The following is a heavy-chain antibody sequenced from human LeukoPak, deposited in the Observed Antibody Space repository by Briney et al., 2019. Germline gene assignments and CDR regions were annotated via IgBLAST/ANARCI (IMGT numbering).Heavy chain of an antibody. CDR1: GFTFSSYW. Sequence: GGSLRLSCAASGFTFSSYWMHWVRQAPGKGLVWVSRINSDGSSTSYADSVKGRFTISRDNAKNTLYLQMNSLRAEDTAVYYCAKLSIFGAVINVRYYFDYWGQGTLVTVSS. V-gene: IGHV3-74*01. J-gene: IGHJ4*02. CDR2: INSDGSST. CDR3: AKLSIFGAVINVRYYFDY. D-gene: IGHD3-3*01.